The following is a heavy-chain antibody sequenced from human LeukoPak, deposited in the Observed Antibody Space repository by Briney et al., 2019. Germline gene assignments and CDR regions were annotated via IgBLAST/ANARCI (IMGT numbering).Heavy chain of an antibody. Sequence: TGGSLRLSCTVSGFTFSSYGMHWVRQAPGKGLEWVAVISYDGLTKYYADLVKGRFTISRDNAKNSLYLQMNGLSAEDTAVYYCARGTTGLIDYWGQGSLVTVSS. CDR2: ISYDGLTK. V-gene: IGHV3-33*01. CDR1: GFTFSSYG. D-gene: IGHD1-7*01. CDR3: ARGTTGLIDY. J-gene: IGHJ4*02.